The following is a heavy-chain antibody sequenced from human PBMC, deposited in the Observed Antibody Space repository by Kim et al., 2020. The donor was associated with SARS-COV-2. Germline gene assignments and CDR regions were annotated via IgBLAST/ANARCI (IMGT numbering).Heavy chain of an antibody. CDR2: ISSSSSYT. CDR3: ARAPTRIAVPQYYFDY. V-gene: IGHV3-11*05. J-gene: IGHJ4*02. D-gene: IGHD6-19*01. CDR1: GFTFSDYY. Sequence: GGSLRLSCAASGFTFSDYYMSWIRQAPGKGLEWVSYISSSSSYTYYADSVKGRFTISRDNAKNSLYLQMNSLRAEDTAVYYCARAPTRIAVPQYYFDYGGQGTLVSVSS.